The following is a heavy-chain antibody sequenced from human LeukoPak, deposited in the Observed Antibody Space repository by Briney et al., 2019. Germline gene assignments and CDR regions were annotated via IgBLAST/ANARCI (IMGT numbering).Heavy chain of an antibody. J-gene: IGHJ4*02. D-gene: IGHD3-22*01. CDR2: ISGSGGST. CDR3: AKDSVLYYYDSSGYYSGGFDY. CDR1: GFTFSSFA. V-gene: IGHV3-23*01. Sequence: GGSLRLSCAASGFTFSSFAMSWVRQVPGKGLEWASAISGSGGSTYYADSVKGRFTISRDNSKNTLYLQMNSLRAEDTAVYYCAKDSVLYYYDSSGYYSGGFDYWGQGTLVTVSS.